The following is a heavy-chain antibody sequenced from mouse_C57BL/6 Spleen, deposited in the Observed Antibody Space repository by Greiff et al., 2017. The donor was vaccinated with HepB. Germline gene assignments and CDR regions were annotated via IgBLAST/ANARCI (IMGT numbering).Heavy chain of an antibody. CDR3: ARGGENDVYFDY. V-gene: IGHV5-17*01. Sequence: DVHLVESGGGLVKPGGSLKLSCAASGFTFSDYGMHWVRQAPEKGLEWVAYISSGSSTIYYADTVKGRFTISRDNAKNTLFLQMTSLRSEDTAMYDCARGGENDVYFDYWGQSTTLTVSS. J-gene: IGHJ2*01. CDR2: ISSGSSTI. D-gene: IGHD2-12*01. CDR1: GFTFSDYG.